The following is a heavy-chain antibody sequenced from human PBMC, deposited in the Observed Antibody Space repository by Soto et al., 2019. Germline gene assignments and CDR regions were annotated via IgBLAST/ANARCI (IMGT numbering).Heavy chain of an antibody. CDR2: IIPIADTT. CDR1: GGTFSSYA. CDR3: AMLGVMYSSSWYLDY. V-gene: IGHV1-69*01. Sequence: QVQLVQSGAEVKKPGSSVKVSCKASGGTFSSYAINWVRQAPGQGLEWMGGIIPIADTTHYAQKFQGRVTITADESPSTAYMELSSLRSEDTAIYYCAMLGVMYSSSWYLDYWGQGTLVTVSS. J-gene: IGHJ4*02. D-gene: IGHD6-13*01.